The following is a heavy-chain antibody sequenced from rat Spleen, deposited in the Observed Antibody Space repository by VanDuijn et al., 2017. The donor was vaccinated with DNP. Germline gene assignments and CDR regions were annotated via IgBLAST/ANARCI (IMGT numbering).Heavy chain of an antibody. CDR2: IWSNGGT. Sequence: QVQLKESGPGLVQPSQTLSLTCTVSGFSLTSYTVHWIRQPPGKGLEWMATIWSNGGTDYNLGIKSRLSISRDTSKSQVFLKMNSLQTEDTATYYCASTLVNYGTYGYYAMDAWGQGTSVTVSS. V-gene: IGHV2-30*01. CDR1: GFSLTSYT. D-gene: IGHD1-3*01. J-gene: IGHJ4*01. CDR3: ASTLVNYGTYGYYAMDA.